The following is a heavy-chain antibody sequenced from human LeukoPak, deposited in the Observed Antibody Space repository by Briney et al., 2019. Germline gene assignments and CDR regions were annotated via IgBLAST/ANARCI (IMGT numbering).Heavy chain of an antibody. J-gene: IGHJ4*02. D-gene: IGHD5-12*01. CDR2: INPNSGGT. V-gene: IGHV1-2*02. Sequence: ASVKVSCKASGYTFTGYYMHCVRQAPGQGLEWMGWINPNSGGTDYAQKFQGRVTMARDTSISTAYMELSSLTSDDTAVYYCSRGRADGYSGYDFGDYWGQGTLVTVSS. CDR1: GYTFTGYY. CDR3: SRGRADGYSGYDFGDY.